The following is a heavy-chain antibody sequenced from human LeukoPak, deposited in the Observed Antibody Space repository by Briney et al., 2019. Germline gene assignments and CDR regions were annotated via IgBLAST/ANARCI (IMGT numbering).Heavy chain of an antibody. CDR3: ARVLLGEYQLLYNGGYGMDV. V-gene: IGHV1-2*06. CDR2: INPNSGGT. CDR1: GYTFTGYY. Sequence: ASVKVSCKASGYTFTGYYMHWVRQAPGQGLEWMGQINPNSGGTNYAQKFQGRVTMTRDTSISTAYMELSRLRSDDTAVYYCARVLLGEYQLLYNGGYGMDVWGQGTTVTASS. D-gene: IGHD2-2*02. J-gene: IGHJ6*02.